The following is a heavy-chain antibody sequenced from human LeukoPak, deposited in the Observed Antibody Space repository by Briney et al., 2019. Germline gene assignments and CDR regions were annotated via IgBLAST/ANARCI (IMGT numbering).Heavy chain of an antibody. CDR2: INPNSGRT. CDR1: GYTFTDYF. V-gene: IGHV1-2*02. Sequence: GASVKVSCRASGYTFTDYFRYWVRQAPGQGLEWMGWINPNSGRTDYAQKFQDRITLTRDTSINTVYVELRRLRSDDTAVYYCARDRTIATVIGTREFDSWGQGTLVTVSS. J-gene: IGHJ5*01. D-gene: IGHD6-19*01. CDR3: ARDRTIATVIGTREFDS.